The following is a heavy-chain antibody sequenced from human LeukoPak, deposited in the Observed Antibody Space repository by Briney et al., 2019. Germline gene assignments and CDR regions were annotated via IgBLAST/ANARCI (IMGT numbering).Heavy chain of an antibody. CDR2: ISYDGSNK. J-gene: IGHJ3*02. CDR1: GFTFSSYG. V-gene: IGHV3-30*18. CDR3: AKDRAIFGVVYAFDI. Sequence: GGSLRLSCAASGFTFSSYGMHWVRQAPGKGLEWVAVISYDGSNKYYADSVKGRFTISRDNSKNTLYLQMNSLRAEDTAVYYCAKDRAIFGVVYAFDIWGQGTMVTASS. D-gene: IGHD3-3*01.